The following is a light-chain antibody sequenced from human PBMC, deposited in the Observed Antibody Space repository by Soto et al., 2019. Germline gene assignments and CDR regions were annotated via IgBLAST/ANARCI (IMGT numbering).Light chain of an antibody. Sequence: EIVLTQSPATLSLSPGESATLSCGASQSLSKSLVWYQQKPGQAPRLLIDGASNRATGIPARLSGSGYGTDLTLTISSIENEDFEVYFCQQRSSWTLTFGGGTKVDIK. CDR2: GAS. J-gene: IGKJ4*02. CDR3: QQRSSWTLT. V-gene: IGKV3-11*01. CDR1: QSLSKS.